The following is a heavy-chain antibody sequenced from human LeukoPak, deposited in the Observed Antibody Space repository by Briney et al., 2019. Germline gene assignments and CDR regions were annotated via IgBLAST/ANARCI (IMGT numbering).Heavy chain of an antibody. J-gene: IGHJ6*02. Sequence: PSETLSLTCAVYGGSFSGYYWSWIRQPPGKGLEWIGEINHSGSTNYNPSLKSRVTISVDTSKNQFSLKLSSVTAADTAVYYCARGPQRVPATGARYYYGMDVWGQGTTVTVSS. D-gene: IGHD2-2*01. CDR3: ARGPQRVPATGARYYYGMDV. CDR2: INHSGST. V-gene: IGHV4-34*01. CDR1: GGSFSGYY.